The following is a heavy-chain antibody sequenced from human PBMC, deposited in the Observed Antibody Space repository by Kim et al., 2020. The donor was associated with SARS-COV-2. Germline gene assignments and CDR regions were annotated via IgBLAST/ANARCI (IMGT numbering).Heavy chain of an antibody. CDR2: INGSDGST. V-gene: IGHV3-23*01. CDR1: GFTFSSSG. Sequence: GGSLRLSCAASGFTFSSSGMRWVRQAPGKGLEWVSFINGSDGSTHYADSVKGRFTISRDNSKNTLYLQMDSLRADDTAVYYCGKNRVGIWGQGTLVTVSS. J-gene: IGHJ4*02. CDR3: GKNRVGI.